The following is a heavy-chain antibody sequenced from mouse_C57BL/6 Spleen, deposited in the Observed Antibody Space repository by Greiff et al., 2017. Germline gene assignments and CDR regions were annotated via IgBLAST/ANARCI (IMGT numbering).Heavy chain of an antibody. J-gene: IGHJ1*03. D-gene: IGHD1-1*01. Sequence: VQLQQPGAELVKPGASVTLSCKASGYTFTSYWMHWVRQRPGQGLEWIGLIHPNSGSTNYNAQFKSNATLTVTTYSRTAYMQRRSLTSEDSAVYDRARVNYGSRDWYVDVWGTGTTVTVSS. CDR1: GYTFTSYW. CDR3: ARVNYGSRDWYVDV. V-gene: IGHV1-64*01. CDR2: IHPNSGST.